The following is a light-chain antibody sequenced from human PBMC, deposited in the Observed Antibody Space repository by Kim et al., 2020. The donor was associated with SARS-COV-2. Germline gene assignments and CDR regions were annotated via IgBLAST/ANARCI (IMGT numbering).Light chain of an antibody. J-gene: IGLJ1*01. CDR1: KLGVKY. Sequence: SPGQTARITCSGDKLGVKYACWYQQKPGQSPVLVIYQDSKRPSGIPERFSGSNSGNTATLTISGTQAMDEADYYCQAWDSSTARYVFGTGTKVTVL. CDR3: QAWDSSTARYV. V-gene: IGLV3-1*01. CDR2: QDS.